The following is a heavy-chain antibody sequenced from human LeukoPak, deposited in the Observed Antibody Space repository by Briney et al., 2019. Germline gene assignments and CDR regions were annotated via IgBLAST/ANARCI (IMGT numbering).Heavy chain of an antibody. V-gene: IGHV4-59*08. CDR1: GGSISSYY. J-gene: IGHJ4*02. CDR2: IYYSGST. D-gene: IGHD3-22*01. Sequence: SETLSLTCTVSGGSISSYYWSWIRQPPGKGLEWIGYIYYSGSTNYNPSLKSRVTVSLDTSKNQFSLKLSSVTAADTAVYYCARIRSVVAPRDYGGQGTLVTVSS. CDR3: ARIRSVVAPRDY.